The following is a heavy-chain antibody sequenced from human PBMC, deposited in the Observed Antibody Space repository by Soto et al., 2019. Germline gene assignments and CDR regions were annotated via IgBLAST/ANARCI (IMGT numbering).Heavy chain of an antibody. V-gene: IGHV5-10-1*01. CDR2: IDPSDSYT. Sequence: GESLKISCKGSGYSFTSYWISWVRQMPGKGLEWMGRIDPSDSYTNYSPSFQGHVTISADKSISTAYLQWSSLKASDTAMYYCARHTGATVSSGYYYYGMDVWGQGTTVTVSS. J-gene: IGHJ6*02. D-gene: IGHD1-26*01. CDR1: GYSFTSYW. CDR3: ARHTGATVSSGYYYYGMDV.